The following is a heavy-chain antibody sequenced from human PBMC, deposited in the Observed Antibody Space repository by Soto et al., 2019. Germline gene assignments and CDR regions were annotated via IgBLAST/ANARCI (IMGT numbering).Heavy chain of an antibody. CDR1: GFTFSSYA. CDR3: AKDLKGVGGTIYYYGMDV. J-gene: IGHJ6*02. D-gene: IGHD1-26*01. Sequence: LRLSCAASGFTFSSYAMSWVRQAPGKGLEWVSAISGSGGSTYYADSVKGRFTISRDNSKNTLYLQMNSLRAEDTAVYYCAKDLKGVGGTIYYYGMDVWGQGTTVTVSS. CDR2: ISGSGGST. V-gene: IGHV3-23*01.